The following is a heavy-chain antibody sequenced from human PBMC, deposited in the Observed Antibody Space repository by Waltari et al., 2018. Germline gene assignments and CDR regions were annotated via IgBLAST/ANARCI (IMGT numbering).Heavy chain of an antibody. Sequence: EVQLVESGGGLVQPGGSLRLSCAASGFTFSSYSMNWFRQAPGKGLEWVSYISSSSSTIYYADSVKGRFTISRDNAKNSLYLQMNSLRAEDTAVYYCARGVRPGDAFDIWGQGTMVTVSS. CDR1: GFTFSSYS. CDR2: ISSSSSTI. J-gene: IGHJ3*02. D-gene: IGHD3-10*01. CDR3: ARGVRPGDAFDI. V-gene: IGHV3-48*01.